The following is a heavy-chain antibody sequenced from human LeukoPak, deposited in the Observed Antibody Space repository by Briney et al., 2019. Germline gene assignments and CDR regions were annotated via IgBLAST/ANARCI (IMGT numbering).Heavy chain of an antibody. Sequence: PGGSLRLSCAASGFTFSSYAMSWVRQAPGKGLEWVSAISGSGGSTYYADSVKGRFTISRDNSKNTLFLQVDSLRAEDSAIYYCARRKVGGTGDYWGQGTQVTVSS. J-gene: IGHJ4*02. D-gene: IGHD1-26*01. CDR2: ISGSGGST. CDR1: GFTFSSYA. CDR3: ARRKVGGTGDY. V-gene: IGHV3-23*01.